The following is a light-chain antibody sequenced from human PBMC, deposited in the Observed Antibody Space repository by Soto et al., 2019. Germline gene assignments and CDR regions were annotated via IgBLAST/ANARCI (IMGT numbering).Light chain of an antibody. Sequence: QSVLTQPSSVSGSPGQSVTISCTGTSSDVGAYNYVSWYQQHPGKAPKLMIYDVSKRPSGVPDRFSGSKSGNTASLTISGLQAEDEADYYCCSYAGSYTLFGGGTKLTVL. CDR2: DVS. J-gene: IGLJ2*01. CDR1: SSDVGAYNY. CDR3: CSYAGSYTL. V-gene: IGLV2-11*01.